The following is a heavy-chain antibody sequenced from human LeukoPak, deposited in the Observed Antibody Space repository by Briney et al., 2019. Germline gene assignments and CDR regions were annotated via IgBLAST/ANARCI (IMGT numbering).Heavy chain of an antibody. CDR3: ATGGHYYDSSGHYFDY. V-gene: IGHV3-66*01. D-gene: IGHD3-22*01. CDR2: IYSGGST. CDR1: GFTVSSNY. J-gene: IGHJ4*02. Sequence: GGSLRLSCAASGFTVSSNYMSWVCQAPGKGLEWVSVIYSGGSTYYADSVKGRFTISRDNSKNTLYLQMNSLRAEDTAVYYCATGGHYYDSSGHYFDYWGQGTLVTVSS.